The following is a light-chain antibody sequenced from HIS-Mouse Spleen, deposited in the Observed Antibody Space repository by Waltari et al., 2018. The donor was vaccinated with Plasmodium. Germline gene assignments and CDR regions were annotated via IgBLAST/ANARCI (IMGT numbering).Light chain of an antibody. CDR1: QDISTY. CDR3: QQYDNLPYT. V-gene: IGKV1-33*01. CDR2: DAS. J-gene: IGKJ2*01. Sequence: DIQMTQSTSSLSASVGDRVTITCQASQDISTYLNWYQQKPGKAPKLLIYDASNLETGVPSRFSGSGSGTDFTFTISSLQPEDIATYYCQQYDNLPYTFGQGTKLEIK.